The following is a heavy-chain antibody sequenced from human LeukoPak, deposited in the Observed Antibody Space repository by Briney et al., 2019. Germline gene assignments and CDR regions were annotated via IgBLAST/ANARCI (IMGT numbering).Heavy chain of an antibody. J-gene: IGHJ4*02. V-gene: IGHV4-34*01. D-gene: IGHD5-12*01. CDR2: INHSGST. CDR3: ARGISGYHFVY. CDR1: GGSFSGYY. Sequence: SETLSLTCAVYGGSFSGYYWSWIRQPPGKGLEWIGEINHSGSTNYNPSLKSRVTISVDTSKNQFSLKLSSVTAADTAVYYCARGISGYHFVYWGQGTLVTVSS.